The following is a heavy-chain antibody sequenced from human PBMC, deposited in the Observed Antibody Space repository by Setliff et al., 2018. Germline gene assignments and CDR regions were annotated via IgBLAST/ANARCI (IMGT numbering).Heavy chain of an antibody. V-gene: IGHV4-34*01. D-gene: IGHD3-10*01. CDR2: INHSGST. CDR1: GGSFSGYY. CDR3: ARFRRGVALGWFDP. J-gene: IGHJ5*02. Sequence: PSETLSLTCAVYGGSFSGYYWSWIRQPPGKGLEWIWEINHSGSTNYNPSLKSRVTISVDTSKNQFSLKLSSVTAADTAVYYCARFRRGVALGWFDPWGQGTLGTSPQ.